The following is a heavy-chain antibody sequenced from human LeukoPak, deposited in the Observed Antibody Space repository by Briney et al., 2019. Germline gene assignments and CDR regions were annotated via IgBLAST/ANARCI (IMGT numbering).Heavy chain of an antibody. CDR2: ISSSSSYI. CDR3: ARGFCSGGICYRITGTFDV. CDR1: EFSFNTYS. V-gene: IGHV3-21*06. D-gene: IGHD2-15*01. Sequence: NPGGSLRLSCAASEFSFNTYSMNWLRQAPGKGLEWVSSISSSSSYIDYADSVKGRFTISRDNAKNSLFLEMTSLRADDTAVYYCARGFCSGGICYRITGTFDVWGQGTMVTVSS. J-gene: IGHJ3*01.